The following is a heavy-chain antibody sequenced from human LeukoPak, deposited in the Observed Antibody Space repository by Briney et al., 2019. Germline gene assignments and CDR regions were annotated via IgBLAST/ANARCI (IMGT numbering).Heavy chain of an antibody. CDR1: GFTFNNYA. CDR3: AKEDIVVVPAARHDAFDI. Sequence: GGSLRLSCAASGFTFNNYAMNWVRQAPGKGLEWVSAISGSGGSTYYADSVKGRFTTSRDNSKNTLYLQMNSLRAEDTAVYYCAKEDIVVVPAARHDAFDIWGQGTMVTVPS. CDR2: ISGSGGST. J-gene: IGHJ3*02. V-gene: IGHV3-23*01. D-gene: IGHD2-2*01.